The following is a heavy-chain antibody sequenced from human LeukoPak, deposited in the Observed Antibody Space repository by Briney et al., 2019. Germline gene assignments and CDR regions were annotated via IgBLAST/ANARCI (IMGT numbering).Heavy chain of an antibody. CDR1: GGSISSYY. V-gene: IGHV4-4*07. CDR2: IYTSWST. CDR3: ARARAPGYYEH. J-gene: IGHJ4*02. Sequence: PSETLSLTCTVSGGSISSYYWSWIRQPARKGLEWIGRIYTSWSTNHNPSLKSRVTMSVDTSKNQFSLKLSSVPAADTAVYYCARARAPGYYEHWGQGTLVTVSS.